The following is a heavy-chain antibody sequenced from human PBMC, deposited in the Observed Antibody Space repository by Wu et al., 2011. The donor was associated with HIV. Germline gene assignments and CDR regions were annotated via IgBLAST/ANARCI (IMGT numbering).Heavy chain of an antibody. CDR3: ARDLGGDEDD. D-gene: IGHD2-21*01. V-gene: IGHV1-2*02. J-gene: IGHJ4*02. Sequence: QVQLVQSGAEVKKPGASVKVSCKASGYTFTGYYMHWVRQAPGQGLEWMGWINPNSGGTNYAQKFQGRATMTRDTSINTAYMDLSSLRSEDTAVYYCARDLGGDEDDWGQGTLVTVSS. CDR2: INPNSGGT. CDR1: GYTFTGYY.